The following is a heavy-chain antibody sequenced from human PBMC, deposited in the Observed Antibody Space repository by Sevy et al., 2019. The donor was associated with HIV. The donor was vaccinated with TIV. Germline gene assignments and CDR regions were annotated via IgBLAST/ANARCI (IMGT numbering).Heavy chain of an antibody. CDR3: VGGPPAD. CDR2: IKKDGSEK. J-gene: IGHJ4*02. D-gene: IGHD3-10*01. V-gene: IGHV3-7*01. Sequence: GGSLRLSFAASGFTFRSYWMSWVRQGPGKGLEWVTNIKKDGSEKYYLDSVKGRFTISRDNAKNSVFLQMNSLRVEDTAVYYCVGGPPADWGQGTLVTVSS. CDR1: GFTFRSYW.